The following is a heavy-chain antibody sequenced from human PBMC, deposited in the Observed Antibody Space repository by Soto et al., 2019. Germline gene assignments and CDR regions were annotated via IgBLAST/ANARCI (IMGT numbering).Heavy chain of an antibody. J-gene: IGHJ6*02. CDR3: ARFPYDYGDYGGYYYCMDV. V-gene: IGHV3-48*03. CDR2: IGSSGSTI. D-gene: IGHD4-17*01. CDR1: GFTFSSYE. Sequence: EVQLVESGGGLVQPGGSLRLSCAASGFTFSSYEMNWVRKAPGKGLEWVSYIGSSGSTIYYADSVKGRFTISRDNAKNSLYLQMNSLRAEDTAVYYCARFPYDYGDYGGYYYCMDVWGQGTTVTVSS.